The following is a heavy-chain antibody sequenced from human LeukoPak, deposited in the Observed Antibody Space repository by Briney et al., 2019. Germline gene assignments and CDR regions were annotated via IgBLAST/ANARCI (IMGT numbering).Heavy chain of an antibody. J-gene: IGHJ4*02. Sequence: GSLRLSCAGSGFPFSTYEMNWVRQAPGKGLEWVSYISSHGTTLYYADSVRGRFTISRDNAKKSLYLQMYSLRAEDTAVYYCARSWLQGLHYYFDYWGQGTLVTVSS. CDR1: GFPFSTYE. D-gene: IGHD5-12*01. V-gene: IGHV3-48*03. CDR2: ISSHGTTL. CDR3: ARSWLQGLHYYFDY.